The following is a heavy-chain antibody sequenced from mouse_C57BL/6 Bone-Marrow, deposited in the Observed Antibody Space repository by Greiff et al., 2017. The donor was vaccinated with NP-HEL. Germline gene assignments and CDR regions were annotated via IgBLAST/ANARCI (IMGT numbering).Heavy chain of an antibody. CDR2: INPNNGGN. J-gene: IGHJ1*03. D-gene: IGHD1-1*01. V-gene: IGHV1-18*01. CDR1: GYTFTDYN. CDR3: ARGGIYYYGSYWYFDV. Sequence: VQLKQSGPELVKPGASVKIPCKASGYTFTDYNMDWVKQSHGKSLEWIGDINPNNGGNIYNQKFKGKATLTVDKSSSTAYMELRSLTSEDTAVYYCARGGIYYYGSYWYFDVWGTGTTVTVSS.